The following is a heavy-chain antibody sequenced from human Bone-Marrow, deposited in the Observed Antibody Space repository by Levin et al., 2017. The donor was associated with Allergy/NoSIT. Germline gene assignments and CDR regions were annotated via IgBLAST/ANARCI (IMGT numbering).Heavy chain of an antibody. CDR3: ARGRRDGYNFYFDY. J-gene: IGHJ4*02. Sequence: GESLKISCKASGYTFTSNDINWVRQATGQGLEWMGWMNPNSGNTGYAQKFQGRVTMTRNTSISTAYMELSSLRSEGTAVYYCARGRRDGYNFYFDYWGQGTLVTVSS. V-gene: IGHV1-8*01. CDR1: GYTFTSND. D-gene: IGHD5-24*01. CDR2: MNPNSGNT.